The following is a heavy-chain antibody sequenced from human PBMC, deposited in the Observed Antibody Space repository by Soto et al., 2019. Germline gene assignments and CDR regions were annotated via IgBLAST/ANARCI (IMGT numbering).Heavy chain of an antibody. CDR1: GFTFTSSA. CDR3: AAPFDWLLENYYYYGMDV. CDR2: IVVGSGNT. V-gene: IGHV1-58*01. Sequence: SVKVSCKASGFTFTSSAVQWVRQARGQRLEWIGWIVVGSGNTNYAQKFQERVTITGDMSTSTAYMELSSLRSEDTAVYYCAAPFDWLLENYYYYGMDVWGQGTTVTVSS. J-gene: IGHJ6*02. D-gene: IGHD3-9*01.